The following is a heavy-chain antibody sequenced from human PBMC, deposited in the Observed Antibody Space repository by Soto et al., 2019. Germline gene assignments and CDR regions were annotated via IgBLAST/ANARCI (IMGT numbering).Heavy chain of an antibody. V-gene: IGHV4-59*08. Sequence: SETLSLTCTVSGGSISSYYWSWIRQPPGKGLEWIGYIYYSGSTNYNPSLKSRVTISVDTSKNQFSLKLSSVTAADTAVYYCARQDDILTGPYYMDVWGKGTTVTVSS. J-gene: IGHJ6*03. CDR3: ARQDDILTGPYYMDV. D-gene: IGHD3-9*01. CDR2: IYYSGST. CDR1: GGSISSYY.